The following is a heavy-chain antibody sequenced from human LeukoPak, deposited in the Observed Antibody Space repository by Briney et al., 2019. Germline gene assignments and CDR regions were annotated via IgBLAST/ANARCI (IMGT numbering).Heavy chain of an antibody. J-gene: IGHJ4*02. CDR3: AKDRPNYYGSNGHYYKLNGDC. Sequence: GGSLRLSCAASGFTFSSYAMSWVRQAPGKGLEWVSFITSSGAATYYADSVKGRFTISRYNSDNTLYLQMNSLRAEDTAVYYCAKDRPNYYGSNGHYYKLNGDCWGQGTLVTVSS. D-gene: IGHD3-22*01. CDR1: GFTFSSYA. V-gene: IGHV3-23*01. CDR2: ITSSGAAT.